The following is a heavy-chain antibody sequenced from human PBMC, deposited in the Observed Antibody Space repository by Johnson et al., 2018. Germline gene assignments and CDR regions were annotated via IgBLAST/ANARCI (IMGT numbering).Heavy chain of an antibody. V-gene: IGHV4-59*11. CDR2: FYYSGGT. D-gene: IGHD3-22*01. CDR1: GGPIFSHY. J-gene: IGHJ6*02. CDR3: AREISGYDSSDQGYGLDV. Sequence: QVQLQESGPGLVKPSETLSLTCTVSGGPIFSHYWNWIRQPPGKGLEWIGKFYYSGGTKYNPSLKSRVTISIDTSKNQFSLQLSSATAAGTAVYYCAREISGYDSSDQGYGLDVWGQGTTVTVSS.